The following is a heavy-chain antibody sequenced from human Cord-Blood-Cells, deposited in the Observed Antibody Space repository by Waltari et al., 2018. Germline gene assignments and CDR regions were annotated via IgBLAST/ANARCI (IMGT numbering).Heavy chain of an antibody. Sequence: QVQLQQWGAGLLKPSETLSLTCAVYGGSFSGYYWSWIRQPPGKGLRWIGEINHSGSTNYNPSLKSRVTISVDTSKNQFSLKLSSVTAADTAVYYCAREAKNIVVVPAALYYYYYMDVWGKGTTVTVSS. CDR1: GGSFSGYY. CDR3: AREAKNIVVVPAALYYYYYMDV. V-gene: IGHV4-34*01. J-gene: IGHJ6*03. D-gene: IGHD2-2*01. CDR2: INHSGST.